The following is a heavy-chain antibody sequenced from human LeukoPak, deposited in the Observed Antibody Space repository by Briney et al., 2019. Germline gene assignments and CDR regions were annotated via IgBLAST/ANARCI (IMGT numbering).Heavy chain of an antibody. CDR2: INPNSGGT. V-gene: IGHV1-2*02. Sequence: ASVKVSCKASGYTFTGYYMHWVRQAPGQGLEWMGWINPNSGGTNYAQKFQGRVTMTRDTSISTAYMELSRLRSDDTAVYYCAREGQWLVDVKGEIDYWGQGTLVTVSS. D-gene: IGHD6-19*01. J-gene: IGHJ4*02. CDR3: AREGQWLVDVKGEIDY. CDR1: GYTFTGYY.